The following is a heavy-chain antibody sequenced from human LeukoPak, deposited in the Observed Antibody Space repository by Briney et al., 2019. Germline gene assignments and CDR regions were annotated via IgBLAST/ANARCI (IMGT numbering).Heavy chain of an antibody. CDR2: ISSSSSTI. V-gene: IGHV3-48*01. CDR3: ARIGPGVWSGYYPSYYYYYMDV. J-gene: IGHJ6*03. CDR1: GFTFSSYR. D-gene: IGHD3-3*01. Sequence: QPGGSLRLSCAASGFTFSSYRMNWVRQAPGKGLEWVSSISSSSSTIYYADSVKGRFTISRDNAKNSLYLQMNSLRAEDTAVYYCARIGPGVWSGYYPSYYYYYMDVWGKGTTVTVSS.